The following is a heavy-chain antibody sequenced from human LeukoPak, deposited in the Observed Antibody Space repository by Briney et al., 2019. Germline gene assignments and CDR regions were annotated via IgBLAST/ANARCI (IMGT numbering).Heavy chain of an antibody. D-gene: IGHD3-10*01. J-gene: IGHJ4*02. V-gene: IGHV4-59*01. CDR2: IYYSGST. CDR3: ARAGDYYVSGSYLGY. Sequence: SETLSLTCTVSGGSISSYYWSWIRQPPGKGLEWIGYIYYSGSTSYNPPLKSRVTISVDTSKNQFSLTLSSVTAANAAVYYCARAGDYYVSGSYLGYWGQGTLVTVSS. CDR1: GGSISSYY.